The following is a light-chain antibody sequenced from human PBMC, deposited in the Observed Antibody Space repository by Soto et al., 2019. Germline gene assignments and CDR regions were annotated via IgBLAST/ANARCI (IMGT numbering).Light chain of an antibody. CDR2: GAS. V-gene: IGKV3-15*01. Sequence: EIVMTQSPATLSVSPGEKATLSCRASQSVSNNLAWFQQKPGQVPRLLIYGASNRATGVSARFSGSGSGTEFTLTISSLQSEDVAVYYCQQYYSTPYTFGQGTKLEIK. CDR1: QSVSNN. CDR3: QQYYSTPYT. J-gene: IGKJ2*01.